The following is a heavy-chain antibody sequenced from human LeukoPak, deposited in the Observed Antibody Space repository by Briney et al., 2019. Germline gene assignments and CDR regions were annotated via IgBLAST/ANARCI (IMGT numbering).Heavy chain of an antibody. V-gene: IGHV4-59*08. CDR3: ARQDVYSSSWTDYYYYMDV. CDR2: IYYSGST. CDR1: GGSISSYY. D-gene: IGHD6-13*01. Sequence: PSETLSLTCTVSGGSISSYYWSWIRQPPGKGLEWIGYIYYSGSTNYNPSLKSRVTISVDTSKNQFSLKLSSVTAADPAVYYCARQDVYSSSWTDYYYYMDVWGKGTTVTVSS. J-gene: IGHJ6*03.